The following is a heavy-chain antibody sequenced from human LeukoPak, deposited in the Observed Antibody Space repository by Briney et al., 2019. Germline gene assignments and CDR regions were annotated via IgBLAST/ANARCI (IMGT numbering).Heavy chain of an antibody. CDR2: INPNSGGT. V-gene: IGHV1-2*04. D-gene: IGHD3-16*02. Sequence: ASVKVSCKASGYTFTGYYMHWVRQAPGQGLEWMGWINPNSGGTNYAQKFQGWVTMTRDTSISTAYMELSRLRSDDTAVYYCARDPGAVLRDYVWGSYRYNWFDPWGQGTLVTVSS. CDR3: ARDPGAVLRDYVWGSYRYNWFDP. CDR1: GYTFTGYY. J-gene: IGHJ5*02.